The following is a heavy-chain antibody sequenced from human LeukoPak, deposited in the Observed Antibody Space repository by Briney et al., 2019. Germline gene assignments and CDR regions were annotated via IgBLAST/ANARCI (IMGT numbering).Heavy chain of an antibody. D-gene: IGHD4-17*01. CDR2: ISPYNGNT. V-gene: IGHV1-18*01. Sequence: ASVKVSCKASGYTFRRYGIIWVRQAPGQGLEWMGWISPYNGNTNYAQNLQDRVTLTTDTSTSTAYMELRSLRSDDTAVYYCVRSEGSGDYLTIVNPRGQGTLVTVSS. CDR3: VRSEGSGDYLTIVNP. J-gene: IGHJ5*02. CDR1: GYTFRRYG.